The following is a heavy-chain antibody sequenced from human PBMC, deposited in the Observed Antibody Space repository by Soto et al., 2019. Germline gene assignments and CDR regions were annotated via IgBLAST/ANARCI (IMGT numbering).Heavy chain of an antibody. CDR1: GGTFGSYA. J-gene: IGHJ6*02. D-gene: IGHD2-2*01. CDR2: IIPITATA. CDR3: PRSQGSSTSLEMYYYYYYGMDV. Sequence: QVQLVQSGAEVKKPGSSVKVSCKASGGTFGSYAISWVRQAPGQGLEWMGGIIPITATANYAQKFQGRVTITADESTSTASMQLSSLRSVYTAVYYCPRSQGSSTSLEMYYYYYYGMDVWGQGTTVTVSS. V-gene: IGHV1-69*01.